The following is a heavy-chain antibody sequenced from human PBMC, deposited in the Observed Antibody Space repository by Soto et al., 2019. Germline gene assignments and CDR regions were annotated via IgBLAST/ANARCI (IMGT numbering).Heavy chain of an antibody. D-gene: IGHD5-12*01. V-gene: IGHV1-69*05. CDR3: ARGNHRWLQLWYFDL. CDR2: IIPIFGTA. CDR1: GGTFSSYT. J-gene: IGHJ2*01. Sequence: QVQLVQSGAEVKKPGSSVTVSCKASGGTFSSYTISWVRQAPGQGLEWMGGIIPIFGTANYAQKFQGRVNXTXXXSXXTAYMELSSLRSEDTAVYYCARGNHRWLQLWYFDLWGRGTLVTVSS.